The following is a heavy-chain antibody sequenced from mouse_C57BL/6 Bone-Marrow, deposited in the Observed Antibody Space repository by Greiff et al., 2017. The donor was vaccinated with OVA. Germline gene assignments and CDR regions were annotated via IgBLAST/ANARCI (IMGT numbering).Heavy chain of an antibody. J-gene: IGHJ1*03. V-gene: IGHV1-85*01. CDR1: GYTFTSYA. Sequence: QVQLQQSGPELVKPGASVKLSCKASGYTFTSYAINWVKQRPGQGLVWIGCIYPRDGSTKYNEKFKGKATLTVDTSSSTAYMELHSLTSEDSAVYFCARRRYFDGWGTGTTVTVSS. CDR3: ARRRYFDG. CDR2: IYPRDGST.